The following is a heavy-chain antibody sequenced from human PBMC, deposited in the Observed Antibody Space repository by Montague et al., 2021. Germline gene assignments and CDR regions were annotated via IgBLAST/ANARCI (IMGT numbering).Heavy chain of an antibody. V-gene: IGHV4-31*03. J-gene: IGHJ5*02. CDR2: TTLSTNY. D-gene: IGHD3-10*01. CDR3: AIDASGSYVGWLNP. Sequence: TLSLTCSVSGGSVSTGGYTWSRNPPRPGQGLEWRGYTTLSTNYNYNLTLRRRISIDTDTSRNHLSLPLTSVTAADTAIYYCAIDASGSYVGWLNPWGQGALVTVSS. CDR1: GGSVSTGGYT.